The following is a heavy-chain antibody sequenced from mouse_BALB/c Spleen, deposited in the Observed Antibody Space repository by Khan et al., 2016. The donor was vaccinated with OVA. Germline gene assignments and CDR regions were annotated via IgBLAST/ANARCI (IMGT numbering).Heavy chain of an antibody. Sequence: EVELVESGPGLVKPSQSLSLTCTVTGYSITSDYAWNWIRQFPGNKLEWMGYISYSGNTNYNPSLKSRISITRDTSKNQFFLQLNSVTTEDIATYYCARGYGGYFDYWGQGTTLTVSS. CDR3: ARGYGGYFDY. D-gene: IGHD2-10*02. V-gene: IGHV3-2*02. CDR1: GYSITSDYA. J-gene: IGHJ2*01. CDR2: ISYSGNT.